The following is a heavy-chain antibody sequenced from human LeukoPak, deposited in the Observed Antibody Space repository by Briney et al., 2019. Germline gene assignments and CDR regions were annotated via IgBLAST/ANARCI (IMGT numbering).Heavy chain of an antibody. D-gene: IGHD3-22*01. V-gene: IGHV1-2*02. Sequence: ASVKVSCKASGYTFTGYYMHWVRQAPGQGLEWMGWINPNSGGTNYAQKFQGRVTMTRDTSISTAYMELSRLRSDDTAVYYCARGKYYYGSSGYLAYWGQGTMVTVSS. CDR3: ARGKYYYGSSGYLAY. CDR2: INPNSGGT. J-gene: IGHJ4*02. CDR1: GYTFTGYY.